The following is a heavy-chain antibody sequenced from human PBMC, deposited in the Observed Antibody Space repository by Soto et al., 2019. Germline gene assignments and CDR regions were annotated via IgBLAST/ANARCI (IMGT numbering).Heavy chain of an antibody. Sequence: TLSLTCTVSGGSISSYYWSWIRQPPGKGLEWIGYIYYSGSTNYNPSLKSRVTISVDTSKNQFSLKLSSVTAADTAVYYCARLVWSYGTWFDPWGQGTLVTVSS. CDR3: ARLVWSYGTWFDP. V-gene: IGHV4-59*08. J-gene: IGHJ5*02. D-gene: IGHD5-18*01. CDR2: IYYSGST. CDR1: GGSISSYY.